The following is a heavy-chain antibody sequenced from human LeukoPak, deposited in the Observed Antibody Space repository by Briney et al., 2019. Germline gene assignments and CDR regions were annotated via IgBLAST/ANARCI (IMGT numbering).Heavy chain of an antibody. D-gene: IGHD1-14*01. J-gene: IGHJ4*02. V-gene: IGHV3-66*04. Sequence: GGSVRLSCAASGFTVGYNYMTWVRQAPGKGLEWVAAIYSSGSTYYADSVKGRFTISRDNSKNTMYLQMNSLKGEDTAVYYCARRSNPPGRIDHWGQGTLVTVSS. CDR2: IYSSGST. CDR3: ARRSNPPGRIDH. CDR1: GFTVGYNY.